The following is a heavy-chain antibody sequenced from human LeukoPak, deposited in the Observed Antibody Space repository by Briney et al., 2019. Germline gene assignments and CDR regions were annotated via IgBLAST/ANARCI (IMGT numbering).Heavy chain of an antibody. CDR2: IKKGGSEK. CDR1: RFTSSAFW. Sequence: GVSLRLSCVAYRFTSSAFWMSWLPRPPGQGLEGVANIKKGGSEKEYVDSVKGRFSIFRDNAKNSVYLQMNSLRVEDTAVYYCATFAGVVPGGLLLWGKGTSVIVSS. J-gene: IGHJ6*04. D-gene: IGHD2-2*01. CDR3: ATFAGVVPGGLLL. V-gene: IGHV3-7*01.